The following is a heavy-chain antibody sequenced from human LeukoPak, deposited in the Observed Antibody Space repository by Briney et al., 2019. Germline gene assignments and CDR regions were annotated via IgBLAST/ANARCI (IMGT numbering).Heavy chain of an antibody. CDR1: GGSFSGYY. Sequence: SETLSLTCAVYGGSFSGYYWSWIRQPPGKGLEWIGSIYYSGSTYYNPSLKSRVTISVDTSKNQFSLKLSSVTAADTAVYYCASGGYYYDSSGYYKFDPWGQGTLVTVSS. J-gene: IGHJ5*02. D-gene: IGHD3-22*01. CDR2: IYYSGST. CDR3: ASGGYYYDSSGYYKFDP. V-gene: IGHV4-34*01.